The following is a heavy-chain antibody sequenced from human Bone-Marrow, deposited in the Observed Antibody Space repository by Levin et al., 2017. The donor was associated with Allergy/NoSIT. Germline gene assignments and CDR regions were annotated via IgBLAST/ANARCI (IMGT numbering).Heavy chain of an antibody. J-gene: IGHJ6*02. V-gene: IGHV3-15*01. CDR2: IKSKTDGGTT. Sequence: PGGSLRLSCAASGFTFTNAWMSWVRQAPGKGLEWVGRIKSKTDGGTTDYAAPVKGRFTLSRDDSKNTLFLQMNNLKIEDTGVYYCTPDGTELVAAAVVAYYYDTLDVWGQGTTVTVSS. CDR3: TPDGTELVAAAVVAYYYDTLDV. CDR1: GFTFTNAW. D-gene: IGHD2-2*01.